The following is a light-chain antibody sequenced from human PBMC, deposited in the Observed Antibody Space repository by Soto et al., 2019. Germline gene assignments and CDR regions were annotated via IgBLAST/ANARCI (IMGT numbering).Light chain of an antibody. J-gene: IGKJ1*01. Sequence: DIQMTQSPSTLSASVGDRVTITCRANQSISFWLAWYQQKPGKAPKVLIYKASTLESGVPSRFSGSGSGTEFTLTINGLQPDDFTTYYCQHYQSNLWTFGQGTKVEVK. CDR1: QSISFW. CDR3: QHYQSNLWT. V-gene: IGKV1-5*03. CDR2: KAS.